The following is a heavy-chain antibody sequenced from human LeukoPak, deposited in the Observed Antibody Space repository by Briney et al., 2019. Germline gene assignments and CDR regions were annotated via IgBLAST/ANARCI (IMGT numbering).Heavy chain of an antibody. D-gene: IGHD1-1*01. J-gene: IGHJ4*02. V-gene: IGHV3-21*01. CDR2: ISGSSSYI. CDR3: ARGGQLFDY. Sequence: PGGSLRLSCADSGFTFSTYTMNWVRQAPGKGLEWVSSISGSSSYIYHADSVKGRFTISRDNAKNSLYLQMNSLRAEDTAVYYCARGGQLFDYWGQGTLVTASS. CDR1: GFTFSTYT.